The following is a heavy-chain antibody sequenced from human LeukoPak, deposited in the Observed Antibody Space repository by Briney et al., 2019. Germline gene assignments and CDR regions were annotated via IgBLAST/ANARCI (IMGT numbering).Heavy chain of an antibody. D-gene: IGHD4-23*01. J-gene: IGHJ4*02. V-gene: IGHV4-39*07. CDR2: IYYSGST. CDR3: ARVYGGLFDY. Sequence: KPSETLSLTCTVSGGSISSSSYYWGWIRQPPGKGLEWIGSIYYSGSTYYNPSLKSRVTISVDTSKNQFSLKLSSVTAADTAVYYCARVYGGLFDYWGQGTLVTVSS. CDR1: GGSISSSSYY.